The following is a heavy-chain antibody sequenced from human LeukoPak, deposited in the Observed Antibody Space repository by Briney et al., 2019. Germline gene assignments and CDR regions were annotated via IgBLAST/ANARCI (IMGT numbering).Heavy chain of an antibody. CDR1: GLTFNNYA. CDR2: INYSGGST. V-gene: IGHV3-23*01. Sequence: GGSLRLSCAASGLTFNNYAMSWVRQAPGKGLEWVSAINYSGGSTNIADSVKGRFTISRDNSKNMVYLQMNSLRVEDTAVYYCAKEGGLFGWGLYFEYWGQGALVTVSS. J-gene: IGHJ4*02. D-gene: IGHD2-21*02. CDR3: AKEGGLFGWGLYFEY.